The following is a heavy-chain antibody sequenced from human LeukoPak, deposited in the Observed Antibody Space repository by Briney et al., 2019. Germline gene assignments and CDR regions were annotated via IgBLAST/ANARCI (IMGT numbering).Heavy chain of an antibody. CDR2: INPNSGGT. Sequence: ASVKVSCKASGYTFTGYYMHWVRQAPGQGLEWMGWINPNSGGTNYAQKFQGRVTMTRDTSISTAYMELSRLRSDDTAVYYCARGGEPGYGDFLTDYWGPGTLVTVSS. CDR1: GYTFTGYY. J-gene: IGHJ4*02. V-gene: IGHV1-2*02. D-gene: IGHD4-17*01. CDR3: ARGGEPGYGDFLTDY.